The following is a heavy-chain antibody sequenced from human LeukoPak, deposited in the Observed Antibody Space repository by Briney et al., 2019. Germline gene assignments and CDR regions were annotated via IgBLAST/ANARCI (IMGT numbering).Heavy chain of an antibody. CDR3: ARDVAVAGTGELGFDY. Sequence: GGSLRLSCAASGFTFSSYAMHWVRQAPGKGLERVAVISYDGSNKYYADSVKGRFTISRDNSKNTLYLQMNSLRAEDTAMYYCARDVAVAGTGELGFDYWGQGTLVTVSS. CDR1: GFTFSSYA. J-gene: IGHJ4*02. CDR2: ISYDGSNK. D-gene: IGHD6-19*01. V-gene: IGHV3-30*04.